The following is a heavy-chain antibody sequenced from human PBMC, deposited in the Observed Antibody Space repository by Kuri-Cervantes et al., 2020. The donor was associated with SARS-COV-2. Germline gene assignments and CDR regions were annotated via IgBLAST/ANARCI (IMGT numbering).Heavy chain of an antibody. CDR3: AIHTVFGVVIGRWFDP. CDR2: FDPEDGET. Sequence: ASVKVSCKTSGYIFNTYGISWVRQAPGRGLEWMGGFDPEDGETIYAQKFQGRVTMTEDTSTDTAYMELSSLRSEDTAVYYCAIHTVFGVVIGRWFDPWGQGTLVTVSS. V-gene: IGHV1-24*01. D-gene: IGHD3-3*01. J-gene: IGHJ5*02. CDR1: GYIFNTYG.